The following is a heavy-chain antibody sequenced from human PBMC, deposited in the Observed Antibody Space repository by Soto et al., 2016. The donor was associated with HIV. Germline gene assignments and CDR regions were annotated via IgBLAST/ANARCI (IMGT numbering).Heavy chain of an antibody. CDR2: INWNGDST. J-gene: IGHJ4*02. Sequence: EVQLVESGGGVVRPGGSLRLSCAASGFSFDDYGMSWVRQAPGKGLEWVSGINWNGDSTGYADSVKGRFTTSRDNAKNSLYLQMNSLRAEDTALYYCAKGPPYTSGSPLDYWGQGTLVTVSS. V-gene: IGHV3-20*04. CDR1: GFSFDDYG. CDR3: AKGPPYTSGSPLDY. D-gene: IGHD6-19*01.